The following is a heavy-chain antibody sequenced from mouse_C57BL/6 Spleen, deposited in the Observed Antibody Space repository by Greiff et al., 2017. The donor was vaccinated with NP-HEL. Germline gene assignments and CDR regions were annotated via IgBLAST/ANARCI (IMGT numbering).Heavy chain of an antibody. Sequence: QVQLQQPGTELVKPGASVKLSCKASGYTFTSYWMHWVQQRPGQGLEWIGNINPSNGGTNYNEKFKSKATLTVDKSSSTAYMQLSSLTSEDAAVYDCAREGDYNGSSAGFDYWGQGTLVTVSA. J-gene: IGHJ3*01. CDR1: GYTFTSYW. D-gene: IGHD1-1*01. V-gene: IGHV1-53*01. CDR2: INPSNGGT. CDR3: AREGDYNGSSAGFDY.